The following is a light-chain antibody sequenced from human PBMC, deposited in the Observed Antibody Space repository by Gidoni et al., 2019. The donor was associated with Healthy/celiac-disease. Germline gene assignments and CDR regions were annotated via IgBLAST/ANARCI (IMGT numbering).Light chain of an antibody. J-gene: IGKJ4*01. V-gene: IGKV1-13*02. CDR2: DAS. CDR1: PCISSA. Sequence: AIQLTHSPSSLSASVGDRVTMTCRASPCISSALAWYQQKPGKAPKLLIYDASSLESGVPSRFSGSGSGTDFTLTISSLQPEDFATYYCQQFNSYPPTFGGGTKVEIK. CDR3: QQFNSYPPT.